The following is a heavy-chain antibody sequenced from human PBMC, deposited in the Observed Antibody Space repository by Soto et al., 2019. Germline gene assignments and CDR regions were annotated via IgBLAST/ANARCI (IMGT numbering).Heavy chain of an antibody. V-gene: IGHV1-58*01. Sequence: QMQLVQSGPEVKKPGTSVKVSCKASGFTFTSSAVQWVRQARGQRLEWIGWIVVGSGNTNYAQKFQERVTITRDMSTSTAYMELSSLRSEDTDAYYCAAGEWQLVLSWYYYYGMDVWGQGTTVTVSS. CDR2: IVVGSGNT. CDR1: GFTFTSSA. D-gene: IGHD6-6*01. CDR3: AAGEWQLVLSWYYYYGMDV. J-gene: IGHJ6*02.